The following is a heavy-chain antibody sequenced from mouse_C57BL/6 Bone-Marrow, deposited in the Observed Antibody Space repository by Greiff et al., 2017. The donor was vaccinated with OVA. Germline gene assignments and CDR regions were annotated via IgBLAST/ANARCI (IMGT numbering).Heavy chain of an antibody. D-gene: IGHD2-3*01. V-gene: IGHV1-82*01. CDR2: IYPGDGDT. CDR3: ARHEDGYYASYFDY. J-gene: IGHJ2*01. Sequence: QVQLQQSGPELVKPGASVKISCKASGYAFSSSWMNWVKQRPGKGLEWIGRIYPGDGDTNYNGPFKGKATLTADKSSSTAYMQLSSLTSEDSAVYFCARHEDGYYASYFDYWGQGTTLTVSS. CDR1: GYAFSSSW.